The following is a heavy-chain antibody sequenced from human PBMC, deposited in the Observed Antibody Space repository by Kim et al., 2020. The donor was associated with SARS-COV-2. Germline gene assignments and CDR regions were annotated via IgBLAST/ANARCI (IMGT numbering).Heavy chain of an antibody. Sequence: GGSLRLSCAASGFTFSSYSMNWVRQAPGKGLEWVSSISSSSSYIYYADSVKGRFTISRDNAKNSLYLQMNSLRAEDTAVYYCASEGSGWYRAFDYWGQGTLVTVSS. V-gene: IGHV3-21*01. D-gene: IGHD6-19*01. J-gene: IGHJ4*02. CDR1: GFTFSSYS. CDR3: ASEGSGWYRAFDY. CDR2: ISSSSSYI.